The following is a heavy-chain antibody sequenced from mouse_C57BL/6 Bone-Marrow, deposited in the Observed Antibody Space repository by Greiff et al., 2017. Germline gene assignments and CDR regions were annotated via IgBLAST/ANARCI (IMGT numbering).Heavy chain of an antibody. J-gene: IGHJ3*01. CDR3: ARSDFNSAWFAY. D-gene: IGHD1-3*01. V-gene: IGHV5-17*01. CDR2: ISSGSSTI. Sequence: EVKVVESGGGLVKPGGSLKLSCAASGFTFSDYGMHWVRQAPEKGLEWVAYISSGSSTIYYADTVKGRFTISRDNAKNTLFLQMTSLRSEDTAMYYCARSDFNSAWFAYWGQGTLVTVSA. CDR1: GFTFSDYG.